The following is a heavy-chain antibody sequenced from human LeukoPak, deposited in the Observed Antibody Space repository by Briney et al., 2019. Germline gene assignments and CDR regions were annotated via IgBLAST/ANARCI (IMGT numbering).Heavy chain of an antibody. CDR3: TTEVYYYDSSGYNNWFDP. CDR2: IKSKTDGGTT. D-gene: IGHD3-22*01. J-gene: IGHJ5*02. Sequence: GGSLRLSCAASGFTFSNAWMSWVRQAPGKGLEWVGRIKSKTDGGTTDYAAPVKGRFTISRDDSKNTLYLQMNSLKTEDTAVYYCTTEVYYYDSSGYNNWFDPWGQGTLVTVSS. V-gene: IGHV3-15*01. CDR1: GFTFSNAW.